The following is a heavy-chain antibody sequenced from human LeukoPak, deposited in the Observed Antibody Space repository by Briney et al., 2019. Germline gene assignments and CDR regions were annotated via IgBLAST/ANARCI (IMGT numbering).Heavy chain of an antibody. CDR3: ARDVDTAMGSDY. V-gene: IGHV1-2*02. CDR1: GYTFTSYD. J-gene: IGHJ4*02. CDR2: INPNSGGT. D-gene: IGHD5-18*01. Sequence: ASVKVSCKASGYTFTSYDINWVRQATGQGLEWMGWINPNSGGTNYAQKFQGRVTMTRDTSISTAYMELSRLRSDDTAVYYCARDVDTAMGSDYWGQGTLVTVSS.